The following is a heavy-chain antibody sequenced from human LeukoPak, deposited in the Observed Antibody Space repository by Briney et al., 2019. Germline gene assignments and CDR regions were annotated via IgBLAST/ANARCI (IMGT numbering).Heavy chain of an antibody. Sequence: ASVKVACKASGYTFTHYRISWVRQAPGHGLEWMGGISAYNGNTKNAQKVQGRVTLTTDTSTSTAYMELRRLRSDDTAVYYCARGGTFCYDSSAYYWGQGTLVTVSS. V-gene: IGHV1-18*01. CDR3: ARGGTFCYDSSAYY. CDR1: GYTFTHYR. D-gene: IGHD3-22*01. J-gene: IGHJ4*02. CDR2: ISAYNGNT.